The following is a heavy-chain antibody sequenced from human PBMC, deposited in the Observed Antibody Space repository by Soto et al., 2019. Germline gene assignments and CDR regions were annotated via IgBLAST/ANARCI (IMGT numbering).Heavy chain of an antibody. V-gene: IGHV4-34*01. CDR1: GGSFSGYY. CDR2: INHRGST. Sequence: ASETLSLTCVVYGGSFSGYYWSWIRQSPGKGLEWIGGINHRGSTNYNPSLESRVTISVDTSKNQFSLKLPSVTAADTAMYYCARDGFCTSTTCRVGNWFDPWGQGTLVTVPQ. D-gene: IGHD2-2*01. J-gene: IGHJ5*02. CDR3: ARDGFCTSTTCRVGNWFDP.